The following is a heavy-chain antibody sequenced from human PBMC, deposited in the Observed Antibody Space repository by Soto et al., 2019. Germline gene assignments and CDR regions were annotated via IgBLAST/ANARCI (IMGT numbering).Heavy chain of an antibody. CDR3: AREGIAAAGTLDP. V-gene: IGHV4-30-4*01. CDR1: GGSISSRDYY. J-gene: IGHJ5*02. Sequence: PSQTLPLTCTVSGGSISSRDYYXSCIRQPPGKGLEWIGYIYYSGSTYYNPSLKSRVTISVDTSKNQFSLKLSSVTAADTAVYYCAREGIAAAGTLDPWGQGTLVTVSS. D-gene: IGHD6-13*01. CDR2: IYYSGST.